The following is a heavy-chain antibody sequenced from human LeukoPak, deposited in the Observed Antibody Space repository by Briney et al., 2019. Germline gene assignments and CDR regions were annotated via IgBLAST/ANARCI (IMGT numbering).Heavy chain of an antibody. V-gene: IGHV3-48*03. CDR3: ARESIAVAGAPVDY. J-gene: IGHJ4*02. CDR1: GFTFSSYE. Sequence: GGSLRLTCAASGFTFSSYEMNWVRQAPGKGLEWVSYISSGSTIYDADSVKGRFTISRDNAKNSLYLQMNSLRAEDTAVYYCARESIAVAGAPVDYWGQGTLATVSS. CDR2: ISSGSTI. D-gene: IGHD6-19*01.